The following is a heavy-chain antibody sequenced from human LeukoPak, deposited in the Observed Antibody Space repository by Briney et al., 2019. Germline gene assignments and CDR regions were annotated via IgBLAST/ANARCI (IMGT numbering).Heavy chain of an antibody. J-gene: IGHJ4*02. D-gene: IGHD2-2*01. Sequence: ASVKVSCKASGYTFTGYYMHWVRQAPGQGLEWMGWTNPNSGGTNYAQKFQGRVTMTRDTSISTAYMELSRLRSDDTAVYYCASEYCSSTSCQTPTGYWGQGTLVTVSS. CDR2: TNPNSGGT. V-gene: IGHV1-2*02. CDR3: ASEYCSSTSCQTPTGY. CDR1: GYTFTGYY.